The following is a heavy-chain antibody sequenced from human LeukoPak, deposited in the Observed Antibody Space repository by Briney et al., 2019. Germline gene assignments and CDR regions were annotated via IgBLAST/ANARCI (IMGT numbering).Heavy chain of an antibody. CDR1: GGSISSSSYY. V-gene: IGHV4-39*07. Sequence: SETLSLTCTVSGGSISSSSYYWGWIRQPPGKGLECIGSIYYSGSTYYNPSLKSRVTISVDTSKNQFSLKLSSVTAADTAVYYCARYPSGYSSLMGVYYYYYYMDVWGKGTTVTVSS. J-gene: IGHJ6*03. D-gene: IGHD6-19*01. CDR2: IYYSGST. CDR3: ARYPSGYSSLMGVYYYYYYMDV.